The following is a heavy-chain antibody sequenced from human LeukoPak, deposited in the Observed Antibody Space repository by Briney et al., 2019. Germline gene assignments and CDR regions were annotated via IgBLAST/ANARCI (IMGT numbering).Heavy chain of an antibody. CDR1: GFTFSSHW. CDR3: AREEIVGSTSDY. J-gene: IGHJ4*02. CDR2: INTDGSSA. V-gene: IGHV3-74*01. D-gene: IGHD1-26*01. Sequence: GGSLRLSCAASGFTFSSHWMHWVRQAPGKGLVWVSRINTDGSSANYADSVRGRFTISRDNAKNTLYLQMNSLRADDTAVYYCAREEIVGSTSDYWGQETLVTVSS.